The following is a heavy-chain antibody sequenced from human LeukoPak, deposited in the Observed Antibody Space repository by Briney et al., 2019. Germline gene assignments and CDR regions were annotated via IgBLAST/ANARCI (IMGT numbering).Heavy chain of an antibody. CDR2: INPSGGST. CDR3: ARARYYYDSSGYYSRYYFDY. Sequence: ASVKVSCKASGYTFTSYYMHWVRQAPGQGLEWMGIINPSGGSTSYAQKFQGGVTMTRDTSTSTVYMELSSLRSEDTAVYYCARARYYYDSSGYYSRYYFDYWGQGTLVTVSS. D-gene: IGHD3-22*01. V-gene: IGHV1-46*01. J-gene: IGHJ4*02. CDR1: GYTFTSYY.